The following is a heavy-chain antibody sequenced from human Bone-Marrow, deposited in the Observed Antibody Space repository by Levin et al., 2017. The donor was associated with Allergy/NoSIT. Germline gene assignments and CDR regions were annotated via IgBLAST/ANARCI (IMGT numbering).Heavy chain of an antibody. V-gene: IGHV3-15*01. CDR3: ATGRYRVGTILYNRGVVGFDH. CDR2: IKSKADGETT. D-gene: IGHD1-26*01. Sequence: GESLKISCAASGFTFNRAWMTWVRQAPGKGLEWVGRIKSKADGETTDYAAPVKGRFTISRDDSKNMLYLQVNSLKTEDTAMYYCATGRYRVGTILYNRGVVGFDHWGQGTLLTVSS. J-gene: IGHJ4*02. CDR1: GFTFNRAW.